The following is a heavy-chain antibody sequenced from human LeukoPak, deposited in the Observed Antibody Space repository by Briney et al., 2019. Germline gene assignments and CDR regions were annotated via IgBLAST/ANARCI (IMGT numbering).Heavy chain of an antibody. CDR1: GGSFSVHY. J-gene: IGHJ4*02. CDR2: INQSGST. V-gene: IGHV4-34*01. D-gene: IGHD3-10*01. Sequence: KPSETLSLTCAVSGGSFSVHYWSWIRQPPGKGLEWIGEINQSGSTTYNPSLKSRVTISVDTSKNQFSLKLSSVSAADTAVYYCAKHYMGSSYNRAVDYWGQGTLVTVSS. CDR3: AKHYMGSSYNRAVDY.